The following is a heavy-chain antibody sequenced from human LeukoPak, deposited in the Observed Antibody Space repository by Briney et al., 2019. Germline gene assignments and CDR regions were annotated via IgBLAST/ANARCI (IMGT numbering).Heavy chain of an antibody. CDR1: GFTFSIYA. V-gene: IGHV3-30-3*01. CDR2: ISYDGSNK. J-gene: IGHJ6*02. D-gene: IGHD3-3*01. CDR3: ARDHHTSYYDFWSGYWFGMDV. Sequence: PGRSLRLSCAASGFTFSIYAMHWVRQAPGKGLEWVAVISYDGSNKYYADSVKGRFTISRDNSKNTLYLQMNSLRAEDTAVYYCARDHHTSYYDFWSGYWFGMDVWGQGTTVTVSS.